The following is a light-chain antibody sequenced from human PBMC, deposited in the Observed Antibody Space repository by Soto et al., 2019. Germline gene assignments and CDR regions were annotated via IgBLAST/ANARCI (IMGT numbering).Light chain of an antibody. Sequence: EIVMTQSPATVTVSPGERATLSCRASQIVRDKLAWYPQKPGQAPRLLIYHASARATGIPARFSGSGSGTEFTLTISSLQSEDFAVYYCQQYNNWPPGLTFGGGTKVDIK. V-gene: IGKV3-15*01. CDR3: QQYNNWPPGLT. CDR1: QIVRDK. J-gene: IGKJ4*01. CDR2: HAS.